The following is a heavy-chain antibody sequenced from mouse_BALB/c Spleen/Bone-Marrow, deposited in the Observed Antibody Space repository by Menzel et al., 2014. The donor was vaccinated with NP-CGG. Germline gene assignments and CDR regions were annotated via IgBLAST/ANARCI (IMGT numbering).Heavy chain of an antibody. CDR2: IDPANGYT. Sequence: EVQLQQSGAELVKPGASVKLSCTASVFNIKDTYMHWVKQRPEQGLEWIGRIDPANGYTKYDPKFQGKATITADTSSNTAYLQLSSLTSEDTAVYYCARLGYRYGYWFFDVWGAGTTVTVSS. V-gene: IGHV14-3*02. CDR3: ARLGYRYGYWFFDV. J-gene: IGHJ1*01. D-gene: IGHD2-14*01. CDR1: VFNIKDTY.